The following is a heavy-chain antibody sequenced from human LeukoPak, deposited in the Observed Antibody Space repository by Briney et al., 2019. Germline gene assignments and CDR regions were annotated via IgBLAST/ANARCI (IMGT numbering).Heavy chain of an antibody. CDR3: AKGHRSSSSFFDS. V-gene: IGHV3-23*01. D-gene: IGHD6-19*01. CDR1: SGFA. CDR2: INGRGDDT. Sequence: GGSLTLSCAAFSGFAMSWVRQAPGRGLEWVSAINGRGDDTYYPDSVKGRFTISRDNSNNTLYQQMNSLRAEDTAVYYCAKGHRSSSSFFDSWGQGILVTVSS. J-gene: IGHJ4*02.